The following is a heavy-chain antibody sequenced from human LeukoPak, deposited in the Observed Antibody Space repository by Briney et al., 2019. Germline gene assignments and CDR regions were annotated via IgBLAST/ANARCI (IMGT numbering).Heavy chain of an antibody. J-gene: IGHJ4*02. CDR2: VFYRGTT. CDR1: GGSISGYY. Sequence: SETLSLTCTVSGGSISGYYWSWIRQPPGRGLEWIGYVFYRGTTNYNPSLKSRVTISVDASKDQFSLKLSSVTAADTAVYYCARGDIDYWGQGTLVTVSS. D-gene: IGHD2-15*01. V-gene: IGHV4-59*01. CDR3: ARGDIDY.